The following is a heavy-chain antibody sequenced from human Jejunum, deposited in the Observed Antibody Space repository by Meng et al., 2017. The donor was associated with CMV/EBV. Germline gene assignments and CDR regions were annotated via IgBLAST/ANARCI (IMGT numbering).Heavy chain of an antibody. D-gene: IGHD6-19*01. CDR1: GNTFTSYD. CDR2: MNPNRGTT. CDR3: ATGVADFEY. Sequence: QGRLVQCGGEVKKPGASVKVSCKASGNTFTSYDINWVRQGTGQGLEWMGWMNPNRGTTGYAQKFQGRVTMTRNISKSTAYMDLSSLRSEDTAVYYCATGVADFEYWGQGTLVTVSS. V-gene: IGHV1-8*01. J-gene: IGHJ4*02.